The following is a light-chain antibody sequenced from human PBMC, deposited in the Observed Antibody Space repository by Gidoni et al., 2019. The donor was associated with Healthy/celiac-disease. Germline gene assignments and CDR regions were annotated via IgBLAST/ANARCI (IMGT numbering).Light chain of an antibody. J-gene: IGLJ2*01. CDR2: GNS. V-gene: IGLV1-40*01. CDR1: SSNIGAGYD. Sequence: QSVLTQPPSVSGAPGQRVTISCTGSSSNIGAGYDVHWYQQLPGTAPKLLISGNSNRPSGVLDRFSGSKSGTSASLAITGLQAEDEADYYCQSYDSSLSGYVVFGGWTKLTVL. CDR3: QSYDSSLSGYVV.